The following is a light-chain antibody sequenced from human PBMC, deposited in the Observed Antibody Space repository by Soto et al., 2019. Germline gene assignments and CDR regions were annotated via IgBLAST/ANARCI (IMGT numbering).Light chain of an antibody. Sequence: DIQMTQSPSSLSASVGDRVTITCRASQGIGSYLAWYQQKPGKVPEVVIYGASSLQSGDPSRFSGSGSGTDFTLTISSLQPEDVATYYCQRYNIAPRTFGQGTKVEIK. CDR2: GAS. CDR1: QGIGSY. V-gene: IGKV1-27*01. CDR3: QRYNIAPRT. J-gene: IGKJ1*01.